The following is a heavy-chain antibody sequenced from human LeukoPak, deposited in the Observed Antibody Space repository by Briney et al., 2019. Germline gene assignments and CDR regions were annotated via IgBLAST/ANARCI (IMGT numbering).Heavy chain of an antibody. Sequence: SETLSLTCAVSGVSISTYYWSWIRQSPGKGLEWIGEINHSGSTNYNPSLKSRVAISVDTSKNQFSLKLSSVTAADTAVYYCARLRTAVAGRYYYYMDVWGKGTTVTISS. CDR2: INHSGST. J-gene: IGHJ6*03. CDR1: GVSISTYY. CDR3: ARLRTAVAGRYYYYMDV. D-gene: IGHD6-19*01. V-gene: IGHV4-34*01.